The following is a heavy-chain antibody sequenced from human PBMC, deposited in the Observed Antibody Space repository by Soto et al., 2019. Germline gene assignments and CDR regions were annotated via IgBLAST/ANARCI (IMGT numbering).Heavy chain of an antibody. D-gene: IGHD5-12*01. Sequence: QVQLVESGGGVVQPGRSLRLSCAASGFNFSSYGMHWVRQAPGKGLEWVAVISYDGSNKYYADSVKGRLTISRDNSKNTLYLQMNSLRGEDTAVYYCAKDNGSGCDWLRVGDASDIWGQGTMVTVSS. CDR1: GFNFSSYG. CDR2: ISYDGSNK. CDR3: AKDNGSGCDWLRVGDASDI. J-gene: IGHJ3*02. V-gene: IGHV3-30*18.